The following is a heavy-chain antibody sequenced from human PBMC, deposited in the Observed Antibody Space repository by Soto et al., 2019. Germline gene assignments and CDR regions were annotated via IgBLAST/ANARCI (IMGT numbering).Heavy chain of an antibody. CDR2: ISYDGSNK. V-gene: IGHV3-30-3*01. Sequence: QVQLVESGGGVVQPGRSLRLSCAASGFTFSNYAMHWVRQSPGKGLEWVAVISYDGSNKFYADSVKGRFTISRDSSKNTLYLQMNSLRAEDTAVYYCARDWSGDYLFEYWGQGTLVTVSP. D-gene: IGHD4-17*01. CDR1: GFTFSNYA. CDR3: ARDWSGDYLFEY. J-gene: IGHJ4*02.